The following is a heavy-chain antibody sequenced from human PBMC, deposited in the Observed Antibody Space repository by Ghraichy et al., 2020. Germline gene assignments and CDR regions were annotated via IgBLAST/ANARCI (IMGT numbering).Heavy chain of an antibody. J-gene: IGHJ3*02. D-gene: IGHD5-18*01. Sequence: SETLSLTCTVSGGSVSSGSYYWSWIRQPPGKGLEWIGYIYYSGSTNYNPSLKSRVTISVDTSKYQFPLKLSSVTAADTAVYYCARGYSYGPDDPFDTWGQGTMVTVSS. CDR1: GGSVSSGSYY. CDR2: IYYSGST. V-gene: IGHV4-61*01. CDR3: ARGYSYGPDDPFDT.